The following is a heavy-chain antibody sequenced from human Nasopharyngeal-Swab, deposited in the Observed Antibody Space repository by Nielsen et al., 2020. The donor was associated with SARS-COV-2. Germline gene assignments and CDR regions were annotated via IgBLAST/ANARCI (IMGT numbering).Heavy chain of an antibody. Sequence: GESLKISCKGSGYSFTSYWIGWVRQLPGNGLEWVGIIYPGDSDTRYSPSFQGQVTISADKSISTAYLQWSSLKASDTAMYYCARFQQQLVHYYYYGMDVWGQGTTVTVSS. J-gene: IGHJ6*02. V-gene: IGHV5-51*01. CDR1: GYSFTSYW. CDR3: ARFQQQLVHYYYYGMDV. D-gene: IGHD6-13*01. CDR2: IYPGDSDT.